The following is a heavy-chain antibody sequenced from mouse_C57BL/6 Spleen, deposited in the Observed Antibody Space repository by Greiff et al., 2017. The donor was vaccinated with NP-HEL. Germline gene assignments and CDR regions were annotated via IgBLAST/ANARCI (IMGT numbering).Heavy chain of an antibody. Sequence: QVQLQQPGAELVKPGASVKVSCKASGYTFTSYWMHWVKQRPGQGLEWIGRIHPSDSDTNYNQKFKGKATLTVDKSSSTAYMQRSSLTSEDSAVYYCAIETAQAVAMDYWGQGTSVTVSS. CDR3: AIETAQAVAMDY. CDR2: IHPSDSDT. J-gene: IGHJ4*01. D-gene: IGHD3-2*02. CDR1: GYTFTSYW. V-gene: IGHV1-74*01.